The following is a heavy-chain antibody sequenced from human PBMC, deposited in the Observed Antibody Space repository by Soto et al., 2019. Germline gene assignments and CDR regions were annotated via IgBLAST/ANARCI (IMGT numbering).Heavy chain of an antibody. Sequence: PGGSMRVSCTAAGFTVSSNYRSWVRQAPGKGLEWVSVIYSGGSTYYADSVKGRFTISRDNSKNTLYLQMNSLRAEDTAVYYCAREPLRYYFDYWGQGTLVTVS. V-gene: IGHV3-66*01. CDR1: GFTVSSNY. CDR3: AREPLRYYFDY. J-gene: IGHJ4*02. CDR2: IYSGGST.